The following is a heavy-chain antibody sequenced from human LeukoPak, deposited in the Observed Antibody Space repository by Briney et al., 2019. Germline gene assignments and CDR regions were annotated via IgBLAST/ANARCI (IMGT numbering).Heavy chain of an antibody. Sequence: ASVKVSCKVSGYTFTSYGISWVRQAPGQGLEWMGWISAYNGNTNYAQKLQGRVTMTTDTSTSTAYMELRSLRSDDTAVYYCARAPHYDYVWGSYRQKYYFDYWGQGTLVTVSS. CDR2: ISAYNGNT. CDR3: ARAPHYDYVWGSYRQKYYFDY. V-gene: IGHV1-18*01. CDR1: GYTFTSYG. J-gene: IGHJ4*02. D-gene: IGHD3-16*02.